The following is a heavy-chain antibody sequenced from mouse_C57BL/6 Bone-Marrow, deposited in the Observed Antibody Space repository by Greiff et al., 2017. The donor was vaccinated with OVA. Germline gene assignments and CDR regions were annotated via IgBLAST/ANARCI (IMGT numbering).Heavy chain of an antibody. CDR2: IDPSDSYT. CDR1: GYTFTSYW. V-gene: IGHV1-50*01. D-gene: IGHD2-3*01. Sequence: VQLQQPGAELVKPGASVKLSCKASGYTFTSYWMQWVKQRPGQGLEWIGEIDPSDSYTNYNQKFKGKATLTVDTSYSTAYMQLSSLTSEDSAVYYCAREGGYYVAWFAYWGQGTLVTVSA. CDR3: AREGGYYVAWFAY. J-gene: IGHJ3*01.